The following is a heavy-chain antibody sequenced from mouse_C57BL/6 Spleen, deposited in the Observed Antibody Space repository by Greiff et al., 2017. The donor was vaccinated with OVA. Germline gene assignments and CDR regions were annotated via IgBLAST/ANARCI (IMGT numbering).Heavy chain of an antibody. J-gene: IGHJ2*01. CDR1: GYTFTSYW. V-gene: IGHV1-69*01. CDR2: IDPSDSYT. D-gene: IGHD1-1*01. CDR3: ARNYGSSHYFDY. Sequence: QVQLQQPGAELVMPGASVKLSCKASGYTFTSYWMHWVKQRPGQGLEWIGEIDPSDSYTNYNQKFKGKSTLTVDKSSSTAYMQLSSLTSEDSAVYYCARNYGSSHYFDYWGQGTTLTVSS.